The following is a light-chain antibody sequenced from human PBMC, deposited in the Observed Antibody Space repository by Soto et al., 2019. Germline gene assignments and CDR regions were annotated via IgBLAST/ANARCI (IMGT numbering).Light chain of an antibody. V-gene: IGLV2-14*01. Sequence: QSVLTQPASVSVSPGQSITISCTGTSSDVGGYNYVSWYQQHPGKAPKLMIYDVSNRPSGVSNRFSGSKSGNTASLTISGLNAEDEADYYCSSYTSSSTLEVFGTGTKVTVL. J-gene: IGLJ1*01. CDR2: DVS. CDR1: SSDVGGYNY. CDR3: SSYTSSSTLEV.